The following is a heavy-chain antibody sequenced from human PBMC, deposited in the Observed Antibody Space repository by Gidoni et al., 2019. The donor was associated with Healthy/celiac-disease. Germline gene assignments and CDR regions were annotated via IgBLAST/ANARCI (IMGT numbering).Heavy chain of an antibody. CDR2: ISAYNGNT. Sequence: QVQLVQSGAEVKKPGASVKVSCKASGYTFTSYGISWVRQAPGQGLEWMGWISAYNGNTNYAQKLQGRVTMTTDTSTSTAYMELRSLRSDDTAVYYCARALYYYDSSGYCPFDYWGQGTLVTVSS. V-gene: IGHV1-18*04. D-gene: IGHD3-22*01. J-gene: IGHJ4*02. CDR1: GYTFTSYG. CDR3: ARALYYYDSSGYCPFDY.